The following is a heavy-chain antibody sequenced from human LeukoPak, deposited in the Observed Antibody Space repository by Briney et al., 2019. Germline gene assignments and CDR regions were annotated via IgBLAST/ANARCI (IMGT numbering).Heavy chain of an antibody. CDR2: ISAYNGNT. CDR3: ARDFGGSYTGGGWFDP. J-gene: IGHJ5*02. V-gene: IGHV1-18*01. Sequence: ASVKVSCKASGYSFSSNSIRWMRQAAGQGLEWMGWISAYNGNTKYAQKLQGRVTMTTDTSTNTAYMELRSLRSDDTAVYYCARDFGGSYTGGGWFDPWGQGTLVTVSS. CDR1: GYSFSSNS. D-gene: IGHD1-26*01.